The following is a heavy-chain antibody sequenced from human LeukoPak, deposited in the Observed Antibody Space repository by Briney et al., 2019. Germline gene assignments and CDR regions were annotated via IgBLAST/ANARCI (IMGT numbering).Heavy chain of an antibody. CDR3: ARDQGYCSSTSCYRRSWFDP. Sequence: SQTLSLTCTVSGGSISSGGYYWSWIRQHPGKGLEWIGYIYYSGSTYYNPSLKSRVTISVDTSKNQFSLKLSSVTAADTAVYYCARDQGYCSSTSCYRRSWFDPWGQGTLVTVSS. V-gene: IGHV4-31*03. CDR2: IYYSGST. D-gene: IGHD2-2*01. CDR1: GGSISSGGYY. J-gene: IGHJ5*02.